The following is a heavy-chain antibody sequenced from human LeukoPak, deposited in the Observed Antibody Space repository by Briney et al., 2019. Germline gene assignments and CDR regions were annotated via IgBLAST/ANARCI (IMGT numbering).Heavy chain of an antibody. CDR2: ISSSGSTK. CDR3: AGDPGYYYYMDV. CDR1: GFTFSDYY. V-gene: IGHV3-11*04. Sequence: GGSLRLSCAASGFTFSDYYMSWIRQAPGKGLEWVSYISSSGSTKYYADSVKGRFTISRDNAKSSLYLQMNSLRAEDTAVYYCAGDPGYYYYMDVWGKGTTVTVSS. J-gene: IGHJ6*03.